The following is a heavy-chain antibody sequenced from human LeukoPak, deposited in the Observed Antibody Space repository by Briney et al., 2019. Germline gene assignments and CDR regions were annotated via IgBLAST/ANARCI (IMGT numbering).Heavy chain of an antibody. Sequence: ASVKVSCKASGYTFTGYYMHWVRQAPGQGLEWMGWINPNSGGTNYAQKFQGRVTMTRDTSISTAYMELSRLRSDDTAVYYCAREGIGAAGTFDYWGQGTLVTVSS. J-gene: IGHJ4*02. D-gene: IGHD6-13*01. CDR3: AREGIGAAGTFDY. V-gene: IGHV1-2*02. CDR2: INPNSGGT. CDR1: GYTFTGYY.